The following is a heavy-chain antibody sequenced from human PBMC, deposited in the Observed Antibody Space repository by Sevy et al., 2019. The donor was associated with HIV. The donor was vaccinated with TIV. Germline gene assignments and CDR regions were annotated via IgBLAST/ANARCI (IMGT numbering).Heavy chain of an antibody. CDR3: ASYYYGSGSYPDSFDY. CDR2: IIPIFGTA. D-gene: IGHD3-10*01. V-gene: IGHV1-69*13. Sequence: ASVKVSCKASGGTFSSYAIIWVRQAPGQGLEWMGGIIPIFGTANYAQKFQGRVTITADESTSTAYMELSSLRSEDTAVYYCASYYYGSGSYPDSFDYWGQGTLVTVSS. J-gene: IGHJ4*02. CDR1: GGTFSSYA.